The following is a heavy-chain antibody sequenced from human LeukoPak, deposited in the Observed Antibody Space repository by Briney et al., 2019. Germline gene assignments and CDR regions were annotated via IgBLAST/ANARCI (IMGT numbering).Heavy chain of an antibody. Sequence: SVKVSCKASGGTFSSYVISWVRQAPGQGLEWMRRIIPIFGIANYAQKFQGRVTITADKSTSTAYMELSSLRSEDTAVYYCAITGGYSSGYYFDYWGQGTLVTVSS. CDR1: GGTFSSYV. V-gene: IGHV1-69*04. D-gene: IGHD3-22*01. CDR2: IIPIFGIA. CDR3: AITGGYSSGYYFDY. J-gene: IGHJ4*02.